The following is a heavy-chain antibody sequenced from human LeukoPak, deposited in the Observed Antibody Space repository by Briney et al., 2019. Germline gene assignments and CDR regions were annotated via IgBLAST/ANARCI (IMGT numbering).Heavy chain of an antibody. CDR2: IIPIFGTA. CDR1: GGTFSSYA. CDR3: AETGTTGGYFDY. J-gene: IGHJ4*02. D-gene: IGHD1-7*01. V-gene: IGHV1-69*05. Sequence: SVKVSCKASGGTFSSYAISWVRQAPGQGLEWMGRIIPIFGTANYAQKFQGRVTIITDESTSTAYMELSSLRSEDTAVYYCAETGTTGGYFDYWGQGTLVTVSS.